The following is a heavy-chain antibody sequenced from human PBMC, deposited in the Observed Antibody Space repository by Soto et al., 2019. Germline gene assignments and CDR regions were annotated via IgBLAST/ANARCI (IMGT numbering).Heavy chain of an antibody. Sequence: QVQLVESGGGVVQPGRSLRLSCAASGFTFSSYAMHWVRQAPGKGLEGVAVISYDGSNKYYADSVKGRFTISRDNSKNTLYLQINSLRAEDTAVYYCARTPSRVLIAVAGILDYWGQGTLVTVSS. D-gene: IGHD6-19*01. V-gene: IGHV3-30-3*01. CDR3: ARTPSRVLIAVAGILDY. J-gene: IGHJ4*02. CDR2: ISYDGSNK. CDR1: GFTFSSYA.